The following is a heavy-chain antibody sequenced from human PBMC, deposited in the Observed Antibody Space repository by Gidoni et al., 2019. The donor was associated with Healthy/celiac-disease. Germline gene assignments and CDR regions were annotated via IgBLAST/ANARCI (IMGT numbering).Heavy chain of an antibody. CDR2: IYTSGGT. Sequence: QVQLQESGPGLVKPSQTLSITCTAPGPSIRSGSYNWRWIRQPAGKGLEWIGGIYTSGGTNYNPSLMSRVTISVDTSKNLFSLKLSSVAAADTAVYYCARDCRRYYDNWGQGTLVTVSS. CDR1: GPSIRSGSYN. J-gene: IGHJ4*02. V-gene: IGHV4-61*02. CDR3: ARDCRRYYDN.